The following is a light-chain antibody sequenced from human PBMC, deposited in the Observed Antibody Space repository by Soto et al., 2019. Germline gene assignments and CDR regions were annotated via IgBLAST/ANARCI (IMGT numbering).Light chain of an antibody. CDR3: QQYDSSPPPT. CDR2: GAS. Sequence: EIVLTQSPGTLSLSPGERATLSCRASQSVSSNYLSWHQQKPGQAPSLLIYGASSRATGIPDRFSGSGSGTDFTLTISRLEPEDFAVYYCQQYDSSPPPTFGGGTKVEIK. V-gene: IGKV3-20*01. J-gene: IGKJ4*01. CDR1: QSVSSNY.